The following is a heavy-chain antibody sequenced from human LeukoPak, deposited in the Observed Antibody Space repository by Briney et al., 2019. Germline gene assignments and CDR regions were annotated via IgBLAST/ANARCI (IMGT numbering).Heavy chain of an antibody. Sequence: GGSLRLSCAASGFTFTSYGIHWVRQAPGKGLEWVGRIKSKNDGETTEYAAPVKDRFTISRDDSKDTLYLYMNSLKTDDTAVYYCAADLPPPRGYDYPVDDWGQGTLVTVSS. CDR1: GFTFTSYG. CDR3: AADLPPPRGYDYPVDD. CDR2: IKSKNDGETT. D-gene: IGHD5-12*01. J-gene: IGHJ4*02. V-gene: IGHV3-15*01.